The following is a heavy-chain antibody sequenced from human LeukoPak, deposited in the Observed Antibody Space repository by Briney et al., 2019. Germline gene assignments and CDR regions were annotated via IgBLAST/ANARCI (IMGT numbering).Heavy chain of an antibody. CDR3: AREASAARASFDY. Sequence: GGSLRLSCAASGFTFSSYGMHWVRQAPGKGLEWVAVISYDGSNKYYADSVKGRFTISRDNSKNTLYLQMNSLRAEDTAVYYCAREASAARASFDYWGQGTLVTVSS. V-gene: IGHV3-30*03. CDR1: GFTFSSYG. J-gene: IGHJ4*02. D-gene: IGHD6-6*01. CDR2: ISYDGSNK.